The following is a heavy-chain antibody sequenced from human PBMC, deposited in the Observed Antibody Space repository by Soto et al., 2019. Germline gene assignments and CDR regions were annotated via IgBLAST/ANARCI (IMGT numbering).Heavy chain of an antibody. CDR3: ARDGNGYASFDY. V-gene: IGHV4-31*03. D-gene: IGHD5-12*01. Sequence: SETLSLTCTVSGGSISSGVYYWSWIRQHPGKGLEWIGYIYYSGSTYYNPSLKSRVTISVDTSKNQFSLELSSVTAADTAVYYCARDGNGYASFDYWGQGTPVTVSS. CDR2: IYYSGST. CDR1: GGSISSGVYY. J-gene: IGHJ4*02.